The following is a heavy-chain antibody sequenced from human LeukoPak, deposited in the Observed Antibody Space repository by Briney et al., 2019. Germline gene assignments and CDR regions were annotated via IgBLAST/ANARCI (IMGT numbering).Heavy chain of an antibody. CDR2: IIPIFGTA. Sequence: ASVNVSCKASGGTFSSYASSWVRQAPGQGLEWMGGIIPIFGTANYAQKFQGRVTITTDESTSTAYMELSSLRSDDTAVYYCARDSYSGYGGWSGYWGQGTLVTVSS. J-gene: IGHJ4*02. CDR3: ARDSYSGYGGWSGY. D-gene: IGHD5-12*01. V-gene: IGHV1-69*05. CDR1: GGTFSSYA.